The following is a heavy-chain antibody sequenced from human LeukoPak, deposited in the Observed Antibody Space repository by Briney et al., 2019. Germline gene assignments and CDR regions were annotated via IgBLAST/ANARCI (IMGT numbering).Heavy chain of an antibody. D-gene: IGHD3-22*01. CDR3: ARRSGVLDSRDSRYYFDH. Sequence: TSETLSLTCIISGGSISSHYWSWIRQPPGKGLEDMGYIYYSGSTDYNPSLKSRVTISLDTSKNQFSLNLTSVTAADTAVYYCARRSGVLDSRDSRYYFDHWGQGTLVSVST. J-gene: IGHJ4*02. CDR1: GGSISSHY. V-gene: IGHV4-59*11. CDR2: IYYSGST.